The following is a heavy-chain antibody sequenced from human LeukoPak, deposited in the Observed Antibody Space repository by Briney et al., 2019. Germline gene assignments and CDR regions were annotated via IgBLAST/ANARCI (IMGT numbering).Heavy chain of an antibody. V-gene: IGHV1-46*01. CDR1: GYTFTSYG. Sequence: ASVKVSCKASGYTFTSYGISWVRQAPGQGLEWMGIINPSGGSTSYAQKFQGRVTMTRDTSTSTVYMELSSLRSEDTAVYYCARGMGYCSSTSCSPPDYWGQGTLVTVSS. CDR3: ARGMGYCSSTSCSPPDY. CDR2: INPSGGST. D-gene: IGHD2-2*01. J-gene: IGHJ4*02.